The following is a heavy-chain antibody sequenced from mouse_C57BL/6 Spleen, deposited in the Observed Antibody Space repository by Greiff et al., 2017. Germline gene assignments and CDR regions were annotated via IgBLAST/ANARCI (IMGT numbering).Heavy chain of an antibody. CDR2: INPSSGYT. D-gene: IGHD3-2*02. J-gene: IGHJ2*01. Sequence: VQLVESGAELARPGASVKMSCKASGYTFTSYTMHWVKQRPGQGLEWIGYINPSSGYTKYNQKFKDKATLTADKSSSTAYMQLSSLTSEDSAVYYCARGSSGYPDYWGQGTTLTVSS. CDR1: GYTFTSYT. CDR3: ARGSSGYPDY. V-gene: IGHV1-4*01.